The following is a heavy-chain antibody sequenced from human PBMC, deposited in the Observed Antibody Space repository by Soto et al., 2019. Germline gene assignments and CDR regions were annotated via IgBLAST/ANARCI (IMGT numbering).Heavy chain of an antibody. CDR2: ISAYNGNT. D-gene: IGHD3-3*01. CDR3: ARGYHDFWSGYYTGSDGMDV. Sequence: ASVKVSCKASVYTYTSYGISWVRQDPGQGLGWMGWISAYNGNTNYAQKLQGRVTMTTDTSTSTAYMELRSLRSDDTAVYYCARGYHDFWSGYYTGSDGMDVWGQGTTVTVSS. V-gene: IGHV1-18*01. J-gene: IGHJ6*02. CDR1: VYTYTSYG.